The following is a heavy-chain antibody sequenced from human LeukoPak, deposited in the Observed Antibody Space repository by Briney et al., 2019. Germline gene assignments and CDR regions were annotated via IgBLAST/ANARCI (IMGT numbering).Heavy chain of an antibody. CDR3: AREPPCSGGSCYRGGLDI. J-gene: IGHJ3*02. CDR1: GYTFTGYY. Sequence: ASVKVSCKASGYTFTGYYMHWVRQAPGQGLEWMGWINPNSGGTNYAQKFQGRVTMTRDTSISTAYMELSRLRSDDTAVYYCAREPPCSGGSCYRGGLDIWGQGTMVTVSS. D-gene: IGHD2-15*01. V-gene: IGHV1-2*02. CDR2: INPNSGGT.